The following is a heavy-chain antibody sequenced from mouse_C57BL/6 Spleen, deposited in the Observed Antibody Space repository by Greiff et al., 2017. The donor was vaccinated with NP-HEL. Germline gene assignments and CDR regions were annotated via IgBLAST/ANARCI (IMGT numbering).Heavy chain of an antibody. CDR1: GYTFTSYW. Sequence: VQLQESGAELAKPGASVKLSCKASGYTFTSYWMHWVKQRPGQGLEWIGYINPSSGYTKYNQKFKDKATLTADKSSSTAYMQLSSLTYEDSAVYYCARGSYGNYDYFDYWGQGTTLTVSS. J-gene: IGHJ2*01. V-gene: IGHV1-7*01. CDR3: ARGSYGNYDYFDY. CDR2: INPSSGYT. D-gene: IGHD2-1*01.